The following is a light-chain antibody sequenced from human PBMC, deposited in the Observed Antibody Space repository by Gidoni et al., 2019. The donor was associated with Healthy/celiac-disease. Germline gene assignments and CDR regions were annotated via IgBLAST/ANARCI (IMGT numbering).Light chain of an antibody. CDR3: QQRSNWPYT. CDR1: QSVSSY. CDR2: DAS. J-gene: IGKJ2*01. Sequence: DIVFTQSPATLSLSPGERATLSCRASQSVSSYLAWYQQKPGQAPRLLIYDASTRATGIPARFSGSGSGTDFTLTISSLEPEDFAVYYCQQRSNWPYTFXQXTKLEIK. V-gene: IGKV3-11*01.